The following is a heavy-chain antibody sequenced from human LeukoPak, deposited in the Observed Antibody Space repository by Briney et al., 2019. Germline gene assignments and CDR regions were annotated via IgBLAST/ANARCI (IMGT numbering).Heavy chain of an antibody. CDR1: GDSISSGGFY. D-gene: IGHD1-7*01. Sequence: PSETLSLTCTVSGDSISSGGFYWSWIRQHPGKGLEWIGYIYHSGSTYYNPSLKSRVIISVDTSKNQFSLKLSSVTAADTAVYYCARDTRTGTIDYWGQGTLVTVSS. CDR2: IYHSGST. V-gene: IGHV4-31*03. CDR3: ARDTRTGTIDY. J-gene: IGHJ4*02.